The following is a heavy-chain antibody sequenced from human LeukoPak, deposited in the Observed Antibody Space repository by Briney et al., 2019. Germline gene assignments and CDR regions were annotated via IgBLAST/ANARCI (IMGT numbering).Heavy chain of an antibody. V-gene: IGHV1-18*01. CDR1: GYTFISYG. J-gene: IGHJ4*02. Sequence: ASVKVSCTASGYTFISYGINWVRQAPGQRPEWMGWIASYNGNTKYARKFQGRVTMTTDTSTDTAYMELRSLRSDDTAIYYCASTSIAVPGAPTGNHRFDYWGQGTLVTVSS. CDR3: ASTSIAVPGAPTGNHRFDY. D-gene: IGHD6-19*01. CDR2: IASYNGNT.